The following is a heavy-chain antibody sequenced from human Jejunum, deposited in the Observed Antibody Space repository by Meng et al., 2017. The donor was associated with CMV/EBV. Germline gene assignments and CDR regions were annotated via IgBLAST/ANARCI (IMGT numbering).Heavy chain of an antibody. V-gene: IGHV4-39*07. D-gene: IGHD6-13*01. CDR2: IYYSGST. CDR1: SSSYY. Sequence: SSSYYWGWIRQPPGKGLEWIGSIYYSGSTNYNPSLKSRVTISADTSKNQVSLKLSSVTAADTAVYYCARVPAELGSSSSSYYFDSWGQGTLVTVSS. J-gene: IGHJ4*02. CDR3: ARVPAELGSSSSSYYFDS.